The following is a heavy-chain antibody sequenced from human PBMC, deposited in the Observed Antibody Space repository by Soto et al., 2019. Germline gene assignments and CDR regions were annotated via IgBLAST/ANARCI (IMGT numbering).Heavy chain of an antibody. D-gene: IGHD3-3*01. CDR1: GFSLTTSGVG. V-gene: IGHV2-5*02. J-gene: IGHJ4*02. CDR3: AHRVLRAVFGLVTTTAIYFDF. Sequence: QITLNESGPTVVKPTETLTLTCTFSGFSLTTSGVGVGWVRQSPGKAPEWLAFIYWDDDKRYSTSLKSRLTITKDTSKNQVVLTMDNVYPADTATYFCAHRVLRAVFGLVTTTAIYFDFWGQGTPVVVSS. CDR2: IYWDDDK.